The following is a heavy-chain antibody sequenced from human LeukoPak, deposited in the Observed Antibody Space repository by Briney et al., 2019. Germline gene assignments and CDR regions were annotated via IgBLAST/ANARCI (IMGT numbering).Heavy chain of an antibody. CDR1: GFTFSSYA. Sequence: QHGGSLRLSCAASGFTFSSYAMSWVRQAPGKGLEWVSAISGSGGSTYYADSVKGRFTISRDNSKNTLYLQMNSLRAEDTAVYYCAKDGTYSSGWYRRVDYWGQGTLVTVSS. CDR3: AKDGTYSSGWYRRVDY. V-gene: IGHV3-23*01. J-gene: IGHJ4*02. D-gene: IGHD6-19*01. CDR2: ISGSGGST.